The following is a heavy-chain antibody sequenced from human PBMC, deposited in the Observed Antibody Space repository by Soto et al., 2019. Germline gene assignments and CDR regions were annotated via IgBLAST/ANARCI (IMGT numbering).Heavy chain of an antibody. CDR3: VKQAVGSMSSE. CDR2: ISLGGTT. J-gene: IGHJ4*02. V-gene: IGHV4-39*01. CDR1: GAPISSLTYY. D-gene: IGHD6-6*01. Sequence: TLSLTCAVSGAPISSLTYYWVWIRQPPGKGLEWIGTISLGGTTYYSPSLKSRLTASLDTSNNQVSLILSSVTVTDTAVYFCVKQAVGSMSSEWGPGTLVTVSS.